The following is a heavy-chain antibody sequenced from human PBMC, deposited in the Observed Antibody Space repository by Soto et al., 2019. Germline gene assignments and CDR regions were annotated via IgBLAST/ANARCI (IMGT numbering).Heavy chain of an antibody. CDR3: ASQDDYVEYGGEYFYYGMDV. Sequence: GGTLRLPCAASGFTVSSNYMSWVRQAPGKGLEWVSVIYSGGSTYYADSVKGRFTISRDNSKNTLYLQMNSLRAEDTAVYYCASQDDYVEYGGEYFYYGMDVWSHGTTVTVSS. V-gene: IGHV3-53*01. J-gene: IGHJ6*02. CDR1: GFTVSSNY. CDR2: IYSGGST. D-gene: IGHD3-10*02.